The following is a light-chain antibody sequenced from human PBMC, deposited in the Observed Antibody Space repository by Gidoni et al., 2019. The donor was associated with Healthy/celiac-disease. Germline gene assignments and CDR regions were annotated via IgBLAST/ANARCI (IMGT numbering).Light chain of an antibody. J-gene: IGKJ5*01. Sequence: EMVLTHSPATLSVSPGDRATLSCRASQSVSSYLAWYQQKPGQAPRLLIYDASNRATGIPARFSGSGSGTDFTLTISSLEPEDFAVYYCQQRSNWPITFGQGTRLEIK. CDR2: DAS. CDR1: QSVSSY. CDR3: QQRSNWPIT. V-gene: IGKV3-11*01.